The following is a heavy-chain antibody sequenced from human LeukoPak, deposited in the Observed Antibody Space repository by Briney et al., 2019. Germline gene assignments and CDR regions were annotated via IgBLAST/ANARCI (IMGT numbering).Heavy chain of an antibody. Sequence: GGSLRLSCAASGFTFSSYEMNWVRQAPGKGLEWVSGISWNSGSIGYADSVKGRFTISRDNAKNSLYLQMNSLRAEDTALYYCAKIAAAGHFDYWGQGTLVTVSS. J-gene: IGHJ4*02. D-gene: IGHD6-13*01. V-gene: IGHV3-9*01. CDR1: GFTFSSYE. CDR3: AKIAAAGHFDY. CDR2: ISWNSGSI.